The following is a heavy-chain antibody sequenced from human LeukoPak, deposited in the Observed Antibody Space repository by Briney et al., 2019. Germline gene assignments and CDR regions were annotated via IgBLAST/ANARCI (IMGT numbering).Heavy chain of an antibody. CDR3: ARDNPLYSSGWYSPGDY. D-gene: IGHD6-19*01. CDR1: GYTFTSYY. CDR2: INPSGGST. V-gene: IGHV1-46*01. Sequence: ASVKVSFKASGYTFTSYYMHWVRQAPGQGREWMGIINPSGGSTSYAQKFQGRVTMTRDTSTSTVYMELSSLRSEDTAVYYCARDNPLYSSGWYSPGDYWGQGTLVTVSS. J-gene: IGHJ4*02.